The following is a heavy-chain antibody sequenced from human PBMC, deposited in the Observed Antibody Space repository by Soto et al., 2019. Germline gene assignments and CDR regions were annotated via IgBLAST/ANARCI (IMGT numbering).Heavy chain of an antibody. CDR1: GGSISSSSYY. D-gene: IGHD3-16*01. CDR3: ARDGGRELGAFDI. Sequence: SETLSLTCTVSGGSISSSSYYWGWIRQPPGKGLEWIGSIYYSGNTYYNPSLKSRVTISVDTSKNQFSLKLSSVTAADTAVYYCARDGGRELGAFDIWGQGTMVTVSS. CDR2: IYYSGNT. J-gene: IGHJ3*02. V-gene: IGHV4-39*07.